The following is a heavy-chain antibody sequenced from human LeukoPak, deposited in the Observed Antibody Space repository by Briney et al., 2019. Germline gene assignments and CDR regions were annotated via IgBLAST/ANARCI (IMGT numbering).Heavy chain of an antibody. CDR3: ARSDPPPRWGILDV. CDR1: GYTFTGYY. Sequence: ASVKVSCKTSGYTFTGYYIHWVRQAPGQGLEWMGWINPNIGVTEYAQKFQGRVTMTRDTSINTAHMELRSLKSDDTAVYYCARSDPPPRWGILDVWGQGTTVSVSS. CDR2: INPNIGVT. D-gene: IGHD3-3*02. J-gene: IGHJ6*02. V-gene: IGHV1-2*02.